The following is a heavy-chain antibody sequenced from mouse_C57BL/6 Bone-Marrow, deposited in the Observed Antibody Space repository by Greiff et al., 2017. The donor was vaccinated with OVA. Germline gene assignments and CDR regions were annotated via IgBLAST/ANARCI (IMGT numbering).Heavy chain of an antibody. D-gene: IGHD1-1*01. CDR1: GYTFTSYW. CDR2: IDPNSGGT. CDR3: ARSHTTTGIASTDFDF. Sequence: QVQLQQPGAELVKPGASVKLSCKASGYTFTSYWMHWVKQRPGRGLEWIGRIDPNSGGTKYNEKFKSKATLTVEQPSSTAYMQLSSLTSEDSAVYYCARSHTTTGIASTDFDFWGPGTPVPVSS. J-gene: IGHJ1*01. V-gene: IGHV1-72*01.